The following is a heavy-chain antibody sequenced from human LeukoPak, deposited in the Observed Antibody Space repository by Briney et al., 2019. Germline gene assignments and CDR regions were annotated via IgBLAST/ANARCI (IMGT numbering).Heavy chain of an antibody. CDR2: INPNSGGT. D-gene: IGHD3-10*01. CDR1: GYTFTGYY. CDR3: AKNMGFGESIVDY. J-gene: IGHJ4*02. V-gene: IGHV1-2*02. Sequence: GASVKVSCKASGYTFTGYYMHWVRQAPGQGLEWMGWINPNSGGTNYAQKFQGRVTMTRGTSISTAYMELSRLRSDDTAVYCCAKNMGFGESIVDYWGQGTLVTVSS.